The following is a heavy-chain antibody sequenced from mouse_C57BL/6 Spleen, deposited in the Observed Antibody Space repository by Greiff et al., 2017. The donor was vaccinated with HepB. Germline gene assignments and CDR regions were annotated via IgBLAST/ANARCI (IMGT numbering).Heavy chain of an antibody. J-gene: IGHJ2*01. Sequence: EVKLEESGGGLVQPGGSMKLSCAASGFTFSDAWMDWVRQSPEQGLEWVAEIRNKANNHATYYAESVKGRFTISRDDSKSNVYLQMNSLRAEDTGIYYCTRPSYYYGSTLDYWGQGTTLTVSS. V-gene: IGHV6-6*01. D-gene: IGHD1-1*01. CDR2: IRNKANNHAT. CDR3: TRPSYYYGSTLDY. CDR1: GFTFSDAW.